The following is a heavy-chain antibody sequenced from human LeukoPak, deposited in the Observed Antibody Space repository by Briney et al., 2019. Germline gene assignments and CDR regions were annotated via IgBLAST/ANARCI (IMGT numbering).Heavy chain of an antibody. V-gene: IGHV1-69*05. CDR2: IVPIFGTP. Sequence: SVKVSCKASGGIFRSYTISWVRQAPGQGLEWMGGIVPIFGTPNYAQKFQGRVTFTTDESTSTAYMELSSLRSDDTAVYYCAVILTGVDYWGQGTLVTVSS. CDR1: GGIFRSYT. D-gene: IGHD3-9*01. CDR3: AVILTGVDY. J-gene: IGHJ4*02.